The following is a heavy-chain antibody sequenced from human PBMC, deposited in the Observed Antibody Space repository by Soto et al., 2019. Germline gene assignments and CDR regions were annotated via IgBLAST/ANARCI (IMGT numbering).Heavy chain of an antibody. CDR1: GFSLSTSGVG. CDR3: AHRTIQVYGMDV. Sequence: QITLKESGPTLVKPTQTLTLTCTFSGFSLSTSGVGVGWIRQPPGKALAWLALIYWDDDKRYSPSLRGRLTITKDTSKNQVVLTMTNMDPVDTATYYCAHRTIQVYGMDVWGQGTTVTVSS. D-gene: IGHD5-18*01. V-gene: IGHV2-5*02. CDR2: IYWDDDK. J-gene: IGHJ6*02.